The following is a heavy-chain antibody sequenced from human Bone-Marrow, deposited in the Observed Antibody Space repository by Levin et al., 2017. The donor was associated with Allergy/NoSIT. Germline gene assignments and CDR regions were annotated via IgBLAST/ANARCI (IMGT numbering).Heavy chain of an antibody. CDR2: IGHNGTQT. J-gene: IGHJ6*02. V-gene: IGHV3-33*01. D-gene: IGHD3-16*01. CDR1: GFIFRNYG. Sequence: GESLKISCVVSGFIFRNYGMHWVRQAPGKGLEWLAAIGHNGTQTYYIKSVKGRFTISRDNLKSTLYVQMNNLRADDTATYFCASDFGAYANGMDVWAEGPRSPSP. CDR3: ASDFGAYANGMDV.